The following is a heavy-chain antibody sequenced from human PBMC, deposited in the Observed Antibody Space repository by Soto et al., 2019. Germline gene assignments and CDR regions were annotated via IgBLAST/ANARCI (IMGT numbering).Heavy chain of an antibody. D-gene: IGHD3-10*02. V-gene: IGHV2-5*02. CDR2: IYWDDDK. CDR3: VQSPWRCSKAWFDP. Sequence: QITLKESGPTRVKPTQTLTLTCTFSGFSLSTSGVGVGWVRQTPGKALEWLALIYWDDDKLYSPSLQTRLTTTKDPSKHQVVLTQPNVDPVYTAACCGVQSPWRCSKAWFDPWGPGTLVTVSS. J-gene: IGHJ5*02. CDR1: GFSLSTSGVG.